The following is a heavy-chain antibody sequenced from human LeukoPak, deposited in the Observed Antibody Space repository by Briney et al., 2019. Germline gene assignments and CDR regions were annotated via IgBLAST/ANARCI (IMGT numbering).Heavy chain of an antibody. CDR3: ARGGHRRYYYNSGSEFDP. Sequence: SETLSLTCAVYGGSFSGYYWSWIRQPPGKGLEWIGEINHSGSTNYNPSLKSRVTISVDTSKNQFSLKLSSVTAADTAVYYCARGGHRRYYYNSGSEFDPWGQGTLVTVSS. V-gene: IGHV4-34*01. J-gene: IGHJ5*02. CDR1: GGSFSGYY. CDR2: INHSGST. D-gene: IGHD3-10*01.